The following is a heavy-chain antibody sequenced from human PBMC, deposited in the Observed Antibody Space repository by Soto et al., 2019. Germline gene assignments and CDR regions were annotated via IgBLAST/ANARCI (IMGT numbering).Heavy chain of an antibody. J-gene: IGHJ6*02. CDR1: GGTFSSYA. CDR3: GRKVYANSHYYYYGMDV. CDR2: IIPIFGTA. D-gene: IGHD2-8*01. V-gene: IGHV1-69*12. Sequence: QVQLVQSGAEVKKPGSSVKVSCKASGGTFSSYAISWVRQAPGQGLEWMGGIIPIFGTANYAQKFQGRVTITADESTSTAYMELSSLRSEDTAVYYCGRKVYANSHYYYYGMDVWGQGTTVTVSS.